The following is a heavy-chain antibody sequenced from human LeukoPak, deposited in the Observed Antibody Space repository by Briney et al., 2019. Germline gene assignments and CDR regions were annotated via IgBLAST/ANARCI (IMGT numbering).Heavy chain of an antibody. V-gene: IGHV3-30-3*01. J-gene: IGHJ4*02. CDR2: ISYDGSNK. D-gene: IGHD1-26*01. CDR1: GFTFSSYA. Sequence: GGSLRLSCAASGFTFSSYAMHWVRQAPGKGLEWVAVISYDGSNKYYADSVKGRFTISRDNSKNTLYLQMNSLRAEDTAVYYCAKGGPIVGVPKGLDYWGQGTLVTVSS. CDR3: AKGGPIVGVPKGLDY.